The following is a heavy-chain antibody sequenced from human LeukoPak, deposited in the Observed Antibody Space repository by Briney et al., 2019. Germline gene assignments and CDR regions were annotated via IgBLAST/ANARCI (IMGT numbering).Heavy chain of an antibody. D-gene: IGHD3-22*01. CDR3: ARDLNIYDSSGRLDY. Sequence: SETLSLTCTVSGGSISSYYWSWIRQPAGKGLEWIGRIYTSGSTNYNPSLKSRVTMSADTSKNQFSLKLSSVTAADTAVYYCARDLNIYDSSGRLDYWGQGTLVTVSS. CDR2: IYTSGST. V-gene: IGHV4-4*07. CDR1: GGSISSYY. J-gene: IGHJ4*02.